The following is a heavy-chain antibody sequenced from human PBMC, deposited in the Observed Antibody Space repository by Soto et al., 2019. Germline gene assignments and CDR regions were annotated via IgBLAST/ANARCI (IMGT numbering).Heavy chain of an antibody. Sequence: QVQLVESGGGVVQPGRSLRLSSAASGFTFRSHGMHWVRQAPGKGLEWVAVIWFDGSKKYYEDSVKGRFTISRDDSKNRLDLQMNSLRAEDTAVYYCARAGAATYGMDVWGQGTTVTVSS. CDR1: GFTFRSHG. CDR3: ARAGAATYGMDV. CDR2: IWFDGSKK. D-gene: IGHD6-25*01. V-gene: IGHV3-33*01. J-gene: IGHJ6*02.